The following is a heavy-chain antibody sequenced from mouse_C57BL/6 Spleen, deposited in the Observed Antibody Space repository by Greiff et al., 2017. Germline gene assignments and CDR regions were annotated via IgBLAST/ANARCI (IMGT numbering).Heavy chain of an antibody. Sequence: QVQLKQPGAELVRPGSSVKLSCKASGYTFTSYWMPWVKQRPIQGLEWIGNIDPSDSETNYNQKLKYKATLTVDKSSSTAYMQLSSLTSEYSAVYYCARGTWGNYGYFDVWGTGTTVTFSS. CDR1: GYTFTSYW. J-gene: IGHJ1*03. D-gene: IGHD3-3*01. CDR3: ARGTWGNYGYFDV. V-gene: IGHV1-52*01. CDR2: IDPSDSET.